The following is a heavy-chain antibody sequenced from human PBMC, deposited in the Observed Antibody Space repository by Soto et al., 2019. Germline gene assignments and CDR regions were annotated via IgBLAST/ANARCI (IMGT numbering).Heavy chain of an antibody. D-gene: IGHD3-22*01. V-gene: IGHV4-59*01. CDR1: GGSISSYY. CDR2: IYYSGST. CDR3: ARVGYYDSSGSYYYYYYGMDV. J-gene: IGHJ6*02. Sequence: QVQLQESGPGLVKPSETLSLTCTVSGGSISSYYWSWIRQPPGKGLEWIGYIYYSGSTNYNPSLKSRVTTSVDTSKNQFSLKLSSVTAADTAVYYCARVGYYDSSGSYYYYYYGMDVWGQGTTVTVSS.